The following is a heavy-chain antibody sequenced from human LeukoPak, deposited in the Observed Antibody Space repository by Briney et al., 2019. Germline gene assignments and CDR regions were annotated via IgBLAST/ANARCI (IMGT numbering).Heavy chain of an antibody. J-gene: IGHJ3*02. CDR3: ARERVGYVILTGYYKDAFDI. V-gene: IGHV4-30-4*01. CDR2: IYYSGST. Sequence: SQTLFLTCTVSGGSISSGDYYWSWIRQPPGKGLEWIGYIYYSGSTYYNPSLKSRVTISVDTSKNQFSLKLSSVTAADTAVYYCARERVGYVILTGYYKDAFDIWGQGTMVTVSS. D-gene: IGHD3-9*01. CDR1: GGSISSGDYY.